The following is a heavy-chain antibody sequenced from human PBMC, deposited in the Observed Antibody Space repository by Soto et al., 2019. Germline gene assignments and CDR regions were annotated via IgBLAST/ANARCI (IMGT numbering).Heavy chain of an antibody. CDR2: IIPIFGTA. J-gene: IGHJ4*02. D-gene: IGHD2-2*03. Sequence: KVSCKASGGTFSSYAISWVRQAPGQGLEWMGGIIPIFGTANYAQKFQGRVTITADKSTSTAYMELSSLRSEDTAVYSCARDGYCSSTSCYRFDYWGQGTLVTVSS. CDR3: ARDGYCSSTSCYRFDY. CDR1: GGTFSSYA. V-gene: IGHV1-69*06.